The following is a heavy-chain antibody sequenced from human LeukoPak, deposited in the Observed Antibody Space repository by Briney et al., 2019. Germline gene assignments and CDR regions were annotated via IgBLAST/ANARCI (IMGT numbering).Heavy chain of an antibody. CDR1: GGSFSGYY. J-gene: IGHJ4*02. V-gene: IGHV4-34*01. CDR3: AREGYCSSTSCCYNY. D-gene: IGHD2-2*01. Sequence: SETLSLTCAVYGGSFSGYYWSWIRQPPGKGLEWIGEINHSGSTNYNPSLKSRVTISVDTSKNQFSLKLSSVTAADTAVYYCAREGYCSSTSCCYNYWGQGTLVTVSS. CDR2: INHSGST.